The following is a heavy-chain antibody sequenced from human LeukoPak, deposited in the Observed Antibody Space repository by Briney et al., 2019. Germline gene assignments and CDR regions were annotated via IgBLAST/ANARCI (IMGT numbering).Heavy chain of an antibody. CDR2: IYYSGST. V-gene: IGHV4-39*02. D-gene: IGHD4-11*01. CDR1: GGSISSSSYY. Sequence: SETLSLTCTVSGGSISSSSYYWGWIRQPPGEGLEWIGSIYYSGSTYYNPSLKSRVTISVDTSKNQFSLKLSSVTAADTAVYYCARDSNHIDYWGQGTLVTVSS. J-gene: IGHJ4*02. CDR3: ARDSNHIDY.